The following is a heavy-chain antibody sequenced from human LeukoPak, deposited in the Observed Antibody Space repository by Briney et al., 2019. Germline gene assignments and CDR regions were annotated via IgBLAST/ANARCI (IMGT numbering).Heavy chain of an antibody. J-gene: IGHJ4*02. V-gene: IGHV4-34*01. CDR3: ARASNYGDYAHYFDY. CDR2: INHSGST. CDR1: GGSFSGYY. Sequence: PSETLSLTCAVYGGSFSGYYWNWIRQPPGKGLEWIGEINHSGSTNYNPSLKSRVTISVDTSKNQFSLKLTSVTAADTAVYYCARASNYGDYAHYFDYWGQATLVTVSS. D-gene: IGHD4-17*01.